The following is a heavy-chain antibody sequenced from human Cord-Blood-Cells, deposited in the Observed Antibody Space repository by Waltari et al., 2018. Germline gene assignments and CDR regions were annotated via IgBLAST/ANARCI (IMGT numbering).Heavy chain of an antibody. Sequence: QVQLVQSGAEVKKPGASVKVSCKASGYTFTGYYMHWVRQAPGQGLGWMGWINPNSGGTNYAQKLQGGVPMTRDTSISTADMELSRLRADGTAVYYCARARPAGNSAAYDSWGQGTMVTVSS. V-gene: IGHV1-2*02. D-gene: IGHD2-2*01. J-gene: IGHJ3*02. CDR3: ARARPAGNSAAYDS. CDR1: GYTFTGYY. CDR2: INPNSGGT.